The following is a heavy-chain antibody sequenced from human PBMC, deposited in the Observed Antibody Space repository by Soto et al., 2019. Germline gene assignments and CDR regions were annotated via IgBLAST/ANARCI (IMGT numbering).Heavy chain of an antibody. CDR1: GYTFTSYY. V-gene: IGHV1-46*01. CDR2: INPSGGST. Sequence: GASVKVSCKASGYTFTSYYMHWVRQAPGQGLEWMGIINPSGGSTSYAQKFQGRVTMTRDASTSTVYMELSSLRSEDTAVYYCAREGLVGAQFDYWGQGTLVTVSS. D-gene: IGHD1-26*01. J-gene: IGHJ4*02. CDR3: AREGLVGAQFDY.